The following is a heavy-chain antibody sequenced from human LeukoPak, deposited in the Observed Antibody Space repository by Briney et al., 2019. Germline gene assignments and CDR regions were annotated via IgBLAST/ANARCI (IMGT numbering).Heavy chain of an antibody. CDR2: IIPIFGTA. CDR3: ARSNHYYDSSGYRYYFDY. J-gene: IGHJ4*02. D-gene: IGHD3-22*01. V-gene: IGHV1-69*13. CDR1: GGTFSSYA. Sequence: ASVKVSCKASGGTFSSYAISWVRRAPGQGLEWMGGIIPIFGTANYAQKFQGRVTITADESTSTAYMELSSLRSEDTAVYYCARSNHYYDSSGYRYYFDYWGQGTLVTVSS.